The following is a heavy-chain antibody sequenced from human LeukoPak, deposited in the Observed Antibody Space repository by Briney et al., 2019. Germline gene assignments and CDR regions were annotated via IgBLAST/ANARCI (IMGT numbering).Heavy chain of an antibody. CDR1: GYTFTSYG. CDR3: ARGSSSWYSSGRGFDP. J-gene: IGHJ5*02. CDR2: INPYNGNT. V-gene: IGHV1-18*01. Sequence: GASVKVSCKASGYTFTSYGISWVRQAPGQGLEWMGWINPYNGNTNYAQKVQGRVTMTTDTSTSTAYMELRSLRSDDTAVYYCARGSSSWYSSGRGFDPWGQGTLVTVSS. D-gene: IGHD6-13*01.